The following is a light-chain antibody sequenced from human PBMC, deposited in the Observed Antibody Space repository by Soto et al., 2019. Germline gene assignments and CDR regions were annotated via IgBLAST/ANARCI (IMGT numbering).Light chain of an antibody. CDR1: SGGIASNY. CDR3: QSYDSSFVL. Sequence: NFMLTQPHSVSESPGETVTIACTRTSGGIASNYVQLYQQRPGSAPTIVIYEHNQRPSGVPDRFSGSTDGSSNSASLTISGLQTEDEADYYCQSYDSSFVLLGGGTKLTVL. J-gene: IGLJ2*01. CDR2: EHN. V-gene: IGLV6-57*04.